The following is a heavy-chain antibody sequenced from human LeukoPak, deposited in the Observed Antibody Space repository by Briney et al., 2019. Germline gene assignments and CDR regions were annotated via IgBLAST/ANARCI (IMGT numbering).Heavy chain of an antibody. Sequence: SETLSLTCTVSGGSISSGSYYWSWIRQPAGKGLEWIGRIYTSGSTNYNPSLKSRVTISVDTSKTQFSLKLSSVTAADTAVYYCARGRKYYDSSSYYHYYYYMDVWDKGTTVTVSS. CDR1: GGSISSGSYY. CDR3: ARGRKYYDSSSYYHYYYYMDV. CDR2: IYTSGST. D-gene: IGHD3-22*01. J-gene: IGHJ6*03. V-gene: IGHV4-61*02.